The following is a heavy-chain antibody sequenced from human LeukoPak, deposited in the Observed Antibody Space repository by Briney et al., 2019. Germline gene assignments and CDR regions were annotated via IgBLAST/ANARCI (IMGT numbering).Heavy chain of an antibody. CDR3: ASSSPLIVGATQPPFDY. D-gene: IGHD1-26*01. CDR2: IYYSGST. CDR1: GGSISSGGYY. Sequence: SETLSLTCTVSGGSISSGGYYWSWIRQHPGKGLEWIGYIYYSGSTYYNPSLKSRVTISVDTSKNQFSLKLSSVTAADTAVYYCASSSPLIVGATQPPFDYWGQGTLVTVSS. J-gene: IGHJ4*02. V-gene: IGHV4-31*03.